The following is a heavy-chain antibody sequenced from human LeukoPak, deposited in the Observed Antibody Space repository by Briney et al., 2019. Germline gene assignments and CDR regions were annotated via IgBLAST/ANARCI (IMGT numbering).Heavy chain of an antibody. CDR1: GGSISSNY. J-gene: IGHJ5*02. D-gene: IGHD1-26*01. Sequence: PSETLSLTCTVSGGSISSNYWSWIRQPPGKGLEWIGYIYYSGSTNYNPSLKSRVTISVDTSKNQFSLKLSSVTAADTAVYYCARESGVGSNWFDPWGQGTLVTVSP. V-gene: IGHV4-59*01. CDR2: IYYSGST. CDR3: ARESGVGSNWFDP.